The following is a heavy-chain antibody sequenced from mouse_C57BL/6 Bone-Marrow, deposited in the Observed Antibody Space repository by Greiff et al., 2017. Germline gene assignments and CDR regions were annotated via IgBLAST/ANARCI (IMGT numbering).Heavy chain of an antibody. V-gene: IGHV1-54*01. CDR2: INPGSGGT. J-gene: IGHJ4*01. D-gene: IGHD1-1*01. Sequence: VKLQESGAELVRPGTSVKVSCKASGYAFTNYLIEWVKQRPGQGLEWIGVINPGSGGTNYNEKFKGKATLTADKSSSTAYMQLSSLTSEDLAVYFCARGVITTAMDYWGQGTSVTVSS. CDR3: ARGVITTAMDY. CDR1: GYAFTNYL.